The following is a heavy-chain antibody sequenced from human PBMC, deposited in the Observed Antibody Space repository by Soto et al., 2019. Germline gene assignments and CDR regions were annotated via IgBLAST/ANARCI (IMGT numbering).Heavy chain of an antibody. CDR2: IYWDDDK. CDR3: AHRVLRTVFGLVTTTAIYFDF. J-gene: IGHJ4*02. Sequence: QITLNESGPTVVRPTETLTLTCRFSGSSLTTSGVGVGWIRQSPGKAPEWLALIYWDDDKRYSASLKSRLTITKDSSKNQVVPTVSDLDPTDTATYYCAHRVLRTVFGLVTTTAIYFDFWGQGTPVAVSS. D-gene: IGHD3-3*01. V-gene: IGHV2-5*02. CDR1: GSSLTTSGVG.